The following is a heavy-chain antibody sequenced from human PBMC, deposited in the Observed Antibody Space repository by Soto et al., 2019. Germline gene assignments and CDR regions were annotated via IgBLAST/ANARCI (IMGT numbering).Heavy chain of an antibody. V-gene: IGHV3-23*01. CDR3: AKDPNGDYIGAFDD. J-gene: IGHJ4*02. CDR1: GFDFSNYA. Sequence: EVQLLESGGDLVQPGGSLRLSCVASGFDFSNYAVTWVRQAQGKGLEWVSSISRSSSVIYYADSVKGRFIFSRDNSKNTLYLQMNSLRAEDTARYYCAKDPNGDYIGAFDDWGQGTLVTVSS. CDR2: ISRSSSVI. D-gene: IGHD4-17*01.